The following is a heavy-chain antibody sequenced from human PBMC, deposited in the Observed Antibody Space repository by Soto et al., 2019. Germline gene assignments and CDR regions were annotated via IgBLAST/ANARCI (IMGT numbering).Heavy chain of an antibody. V-gene: IGHV4-59*01. CDR1: GGSISGDY. D-gene: IGHD4-17*01. J-gene: IGHJ4*02. CDR2: IYYSGST. CDR3: ARAYGYYFDY. Sequence: SGTLALTCTVSGGSISGDYWSWIRQPPGKGLEWIGYIYYSGSTNYNPSLKSRVTISVDTSKNQFSLKLSSVTAADTAVYYCARAYGYYFDYWGQGTLVTVSS.